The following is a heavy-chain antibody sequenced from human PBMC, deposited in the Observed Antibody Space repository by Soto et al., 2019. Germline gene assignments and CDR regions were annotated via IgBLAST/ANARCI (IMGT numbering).Heavy chain of an antibody. J-gene: IGHJ5*01. CDR1: GGSVRSDC. D-gene: IGHD6-13*01. CDR3: ARGGYNSPWYGGPGYWFDS. CDR2: IHNSGRT. Sequence: SETLSLTCTVSGGSVRSDCWSWIRQPPGKGLEWIGYIHNSGRTSYNPSLKSRITISLDTSENQFSLQLDSVTAADTAIYFCARGGYNSPWYGGPGYWFDSWGHGTLVTSPQ. V-gene: IGHV4-59*02.